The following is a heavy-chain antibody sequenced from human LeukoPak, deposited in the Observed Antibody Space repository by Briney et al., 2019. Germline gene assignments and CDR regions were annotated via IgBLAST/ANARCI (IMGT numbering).Heavy chain of an antibody. CDR3: VKSPPGEIVLMVYGTE. Sequence: GGSLRLSCTASGFTFSSYGMSWVRQAPGKGLEWVSAISGSGGSTSYADSVRGRFTISRDNSKNTLYLHMNSLRAEDTAVYYCVKSPPGEIVLMVYGTEWGQGTLVTVSS. CDR2: ISGSGGST. V-gene: IGHV3-23*01. D-gene: IGHD2-8*01. J-gene: IGHJ4*02. CDR1: GFTFSSYG.